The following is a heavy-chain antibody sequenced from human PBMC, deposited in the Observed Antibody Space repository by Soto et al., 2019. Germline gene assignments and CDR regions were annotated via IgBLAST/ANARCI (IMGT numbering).Heavy chain of an antibody. CDR2: INPGGGRT. CDR1: GYIFSSHC. Sequence: ASVKVSCKASGYIFSSHCIYWVRQAPGQGLQWMGIINPGGGRTAYAQKFQGRVTLTRDMSTSTVYMELTSLTYDDMAVYYCARDVSGPGATYLMDVWGQGTTVPVSS. CDR3: ARDVSGPGATYLMDV. J-gene: IGHJ6*02. D-gene: IGHD2-2*01. V-gene: IGHV1-46*01.